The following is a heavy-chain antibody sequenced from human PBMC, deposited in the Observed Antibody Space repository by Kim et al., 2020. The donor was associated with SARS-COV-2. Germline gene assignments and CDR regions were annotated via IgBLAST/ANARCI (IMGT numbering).Heavy chain of an antibody. Sequence: SVKCRITISRDNAKNSLYLQMNSLGAEDTAVYYWARDERSVLNAENGMDVWGQGTTVTVSS. J-gene: IGHJ6*02. CDR3: ARDERSVLNAENGMDV. D-gene: IGHD2-8*02. V-gene: IGHV3-11*05.